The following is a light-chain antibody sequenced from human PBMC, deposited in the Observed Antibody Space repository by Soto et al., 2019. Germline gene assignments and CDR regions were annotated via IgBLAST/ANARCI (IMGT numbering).Light chain of an antibody. CDR2: GAS. Sequence: IVLTQSPGPLSFSPGEIATLSFRASQSVSSSYLAWYQKTPGQATSLLIYGASNRATGIPDWFSSSGSGTDFTLTISRQAAEDLAVYYCQPYGSSGTFGQGTKVDIK. CDR3: QPYGSSGT. CDR1: QSVSSSY. J-gene: IGKJ1*01. V-gene: IGKV3-20*01.